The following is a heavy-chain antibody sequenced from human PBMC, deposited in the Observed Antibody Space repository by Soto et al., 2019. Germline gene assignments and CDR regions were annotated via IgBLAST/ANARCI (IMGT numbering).Heavy chain of an antibody. CDR3: AGAGYSGYDYPNGDY. J-gene: IGHJ4*02. Sequence: QVQLVQSGAEVKKPGASVKVSCKASGYTFTSNGISWVRQAPGQGLEWMGWISAYNGNTNYAQKLQGRVTMTTDTSTSTAYMELRSLRSDDTVVYYCAGAGYSGYDYPNGDYWGQGTLVTVSS. D-gene: IGHD5-12*01. CDR1: GYTFTSNG. CDR2: ISAYNGNT. V-gene: IGHV1-18*01.